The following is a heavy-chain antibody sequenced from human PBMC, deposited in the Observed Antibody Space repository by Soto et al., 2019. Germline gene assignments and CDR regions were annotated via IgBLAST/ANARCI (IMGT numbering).Heavy chain of an antibody. V-gene: IGHV3-23*01. CDR1: GFTFSSYA. CDR3: AGPDCGGDCYLDY. Sequence: HPGGSLRLSCAASGFTFSSYAMSWVRQAPGKGLDWVSAISGSGGSTYYAYSVKGRFTISRDNSKNTLYLQMNSLRAEDTAVYYCAGPDCGGDCYLDYWGQGTLVTV. D-gene: IGHD2-21*02. CDR2: ISGSGGST. J-gene: IGHJ4*02.